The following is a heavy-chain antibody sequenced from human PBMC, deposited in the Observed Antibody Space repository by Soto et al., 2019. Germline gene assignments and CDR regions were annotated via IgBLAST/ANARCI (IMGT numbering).Heavy chain of an antibody. CDR2: IWYDGSNK. D-gene: IGHD3-10*01. V-gene: IGHV3-33*01. CDR1: GFTFSSYG. CDR3: ARDGRGGWFGELLSYYYYYYMDV. Sequence: GGSLRLSCAASGFTFSSYGMHWVRQAPGKGLEWVAVIWYDGSNKYYADSVKGRFTISRDNSKNTLYLQMNSLRAEDTAVYYCARDGRGGWFGELLSYYYYYYMDVWGKGTTVTVSS. J-gene: IGHJ6*03.